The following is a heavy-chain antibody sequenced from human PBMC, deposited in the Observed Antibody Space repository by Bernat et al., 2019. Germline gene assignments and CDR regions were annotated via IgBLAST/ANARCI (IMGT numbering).Heavy chain of an antibody. CDR3: ARESGDSSGYYDDAFDI. D-gene: IGHD3-22*01. CDR2: IWYDGSNK. J-gene: IGHJ3*02. CDR1: GFTFSSYG. Sequence: QVQLVESGGGVVQPGRSLRLSCAASGFTFSSYGMHWVRQAPGKGLEWVAVIWYDGSNKYYADSVKGRFTISRDNSKNTLYLQMNSLRAEDTAVYYCARESGDSSGYYDDAFDIWGQGTMVTVSS. V-gene: IGHV3-33*01.